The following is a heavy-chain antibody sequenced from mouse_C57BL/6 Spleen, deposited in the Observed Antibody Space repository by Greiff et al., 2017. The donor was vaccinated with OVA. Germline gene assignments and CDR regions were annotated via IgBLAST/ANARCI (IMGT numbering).Heavy chain of an antibody. Sequence: VQLQQSGAELVRPGASVKLSCTASGFNIKDYYMHWVKQRPEQGLEWIGRIDPEDGATEYAPKFQGKATMPADTSSNTACLQLSSLTSEDTAVYYGTTRGLLRLEDGGFAYWGQGTLVTVSA. CDR2: IDPEDGAT. CDR3: TTRGLLRLEDGGFAY. CDR1: GFNIKDYY. J-gene: IGHJ3*01. V-gene: IGHV14-1*01. D-gene: IGHD2-3*01.